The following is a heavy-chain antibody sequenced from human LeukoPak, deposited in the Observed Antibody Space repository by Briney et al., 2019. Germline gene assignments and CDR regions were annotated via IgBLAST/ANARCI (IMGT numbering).Heavy chain of an antibody. CDR3: ASGASSFDY. J-gene: IGHJ4*02. CDR2: IYSGGST. CDR1: GFTVGSSY. D-gene: IGHD2-15*01. V-gene: IGHV3-53*04. Sequence: GGSLRLSCAASGFTVGSSYLSWVRQAPGKGLEWVSVIYSGGSTYYADSVKGRLTISRHNSKNTLCLQMNSLRAEDTAVYYCASGASSFDYWGQGTLVTVSS.